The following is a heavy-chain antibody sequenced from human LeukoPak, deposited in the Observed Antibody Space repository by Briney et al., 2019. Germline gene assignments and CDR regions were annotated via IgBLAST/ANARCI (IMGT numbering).Heavy chain of an antibody. CDR2: ISGSGGSA. Sequence: GGSLRLSCVASGFIFSSYAMSWVRQAPGNGLEWVSGISGSGGSAFYADSVKGRFTISRDNAKDTLYLEMNSLRAEDTAVYYCANLYGDYGDYWGQGNLVTVSS. D-gene: IGHD4-17*01. V-gene: IGHV3-23*01. J-gene: IGHJ4*02. CDR1: GFIFSSYA. CDR3: ANLYGDYGDY.